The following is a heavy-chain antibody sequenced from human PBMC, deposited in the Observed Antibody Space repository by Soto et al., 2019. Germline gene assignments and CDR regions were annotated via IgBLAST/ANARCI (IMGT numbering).Heavy chain of an antibody. Sequence: PSETLSLTCTVSGGSISSSSYYWGWIRQPPGKGLEWIGSIYYSGSTYYNPSLKSRVTISVDTSKNQFSLKLSSVTAADTAVYYCAREVDYGDYYDYWGQGTLVTVSS. D-gene: IGHD4-17*01. CDR3: AREVDYGDYYDY. J-gene: IGHJ4*02. V-gene: IGHV4-39*02. CDR1: GGSISSSSYY. CDR2: IYYSGST.